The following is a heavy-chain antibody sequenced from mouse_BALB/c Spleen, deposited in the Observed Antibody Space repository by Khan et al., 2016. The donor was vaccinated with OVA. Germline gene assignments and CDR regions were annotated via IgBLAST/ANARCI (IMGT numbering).Heavy chain of an antibody. J-gene: IGHJ3*01. CDR3: APNGFWFAY. V-gene: IGHV1-9*01. CDR2: ILPGSGNT. Sequence: QVQLKQSGDELMKPGASVKISCKATGYTFSNYWIEWLKQRPGHGLEWIGEILPGSGNTNYNEKFKGKATFTADTSSNTAYMQLSSLTSEDSAVYYCAPNGFWFAYWGQGTLVTVSA. CDR1: GYTFSNYW.